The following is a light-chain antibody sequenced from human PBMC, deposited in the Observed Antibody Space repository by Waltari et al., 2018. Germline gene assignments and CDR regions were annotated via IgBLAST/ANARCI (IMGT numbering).Light chain of an antibody. CDR3: QVWDTSSDHPV. V-gene: IGLV3-21*03. J-gene: IGLJ2*01. CDR2: DDS. Sequence: SYELTQPPSVSVAPGKTARITCGGRNIGSKSVHWYQQKPGQAPVLVVYDDSDRPSGSPQRLSVSNSGDTATLTITRVEAGEEADSYCQVWDTSSDHPVFGGGTKLTVL. CDR1: NIGSKS.